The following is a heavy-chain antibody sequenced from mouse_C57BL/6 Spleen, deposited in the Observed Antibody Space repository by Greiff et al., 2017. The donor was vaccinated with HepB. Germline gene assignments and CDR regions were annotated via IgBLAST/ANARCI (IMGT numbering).Heavy chain of an antibody. J-gene: IGHJ1*03. D-gene: IGHD1-1*01. CDR1: GFTFSSYA. CDR3: ARSNYGSSLYWYFDV. CDR2: ISDGGSYT. Sequence: DVRLVESGGGLVKPGGSLKLSCAASGFTFSSYAMSWVRQTPEKRLEWVATISDGGSYTYYPDNVKGRFTISRDNAKNNLYLQMSHLKSEDTAMYYCARSNYGSSLYWYFDVWGTGTTVTVSS. V-gene: IGHV5-4*03.